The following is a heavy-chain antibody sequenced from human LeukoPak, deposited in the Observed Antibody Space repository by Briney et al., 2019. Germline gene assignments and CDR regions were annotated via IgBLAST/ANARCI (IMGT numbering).Heavy chain of an antibody. CDR2: ISAYNGNT. D-gene: IGHD3-10*01. CDR3: ARDHYGSGSYGAQNFDY. Sequence: GASVKVSCKASGYTFTGYYMHWVRQAPGQGLEWMGWISAYNGNTNYAQKLQGRVTMTTDTSTSTAYMELRSLRSDDTAVYYCARDHYGSGSYGAQNFDYWGQGTLVTVSS. V-gene: IGHV1-18*04. J-gene: IGHJ4*02. CDR1: GYTFTGYY.